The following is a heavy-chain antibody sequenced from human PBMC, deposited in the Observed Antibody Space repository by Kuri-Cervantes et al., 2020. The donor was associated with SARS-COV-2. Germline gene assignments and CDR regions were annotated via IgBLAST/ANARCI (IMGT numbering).Heavy chain of an antibody. J-gene: IGHJ4*02. V-gene: IGHV4-34*08. CDR3: AGSPGGVFDC. D-gene: IGHD3-16*01. CDR2: INHSGST. CDR1: GFTFSSYA. Sequence: ESLKISCAASGFTFSSYAMSWVRQAPGKGLEWIGEINHSGSTNYNPSLKSRVTISVDTSKHQLSLKLSSVTAADTAVYYCAGSPGGVFDCWGQGTLVTVSS.